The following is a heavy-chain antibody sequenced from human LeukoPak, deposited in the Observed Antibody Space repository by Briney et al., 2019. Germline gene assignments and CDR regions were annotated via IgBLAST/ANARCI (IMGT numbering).Heavy chain of an antibody. V-gene: IGHV4-59*01. CDR3: ARSWSAGNYGNFDY. CDR2: INFSGST. Sequence: SETLSLTCTVSGGSIRSYYWSWIRKPPGKGLEWIGFINFSGSTSYNPSLKSRVTILGDTSKNQFSLMLTSVTAADTAVYYCARSWSAGNYGNFDYWGQGTLVTVSS. J-gene: IGHJ4*02. D-gene: IGHD3-9*01. CDR1: GGSIRSYY.